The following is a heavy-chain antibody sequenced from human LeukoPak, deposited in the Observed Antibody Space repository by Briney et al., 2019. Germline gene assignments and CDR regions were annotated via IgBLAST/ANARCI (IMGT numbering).Heavy chain of an antibody. V-gene: IGHV1-8*01. CDR1: GYTFTSYD. CDR2: MNPNSGNT. CDR3: ARDRPSSGFGY. Sequence: ASVKVSCKASGYTFTSYDINWVRQATGQGLEWMGWMNPNSGNTGYAQKFQGRVTMTRDTSTSTVYMELSSLRSEDTAVYYCARDRPSSGFGYWGQGTLVTVSS. J-gene: IGHJ4*02. D-gene: IGHD6-6*01.